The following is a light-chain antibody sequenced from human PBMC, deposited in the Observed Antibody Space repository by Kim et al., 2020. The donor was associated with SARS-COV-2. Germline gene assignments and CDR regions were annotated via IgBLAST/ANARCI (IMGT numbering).Light chain of an antibody. J-gene: IGLJ2*01. CDR3: QVWDSSSDHVV. CDR1: NIGSTI. Sequence: PVKTARITCGGNNIGSTIVNWYQQKPGQAPVLVFYYDSDRPSGIPERFSGSNSGKTATLTISRVEAGDEAYYYCQVWDSSSDHVVFGGGTQLTVL. V-gene: IGLV3-21*04. CDR2: YDS.